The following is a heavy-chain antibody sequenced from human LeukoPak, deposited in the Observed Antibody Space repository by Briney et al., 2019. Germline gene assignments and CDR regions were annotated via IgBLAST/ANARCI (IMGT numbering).Heavy chain of an antibody. Sequence: PSETLSLTCTVSGGSISSYYWSWIRQPPGKGLEWIGSIYYSGSTNYNPSLKSRVSISVDTSKNQYSLKLSSVTAADTAVYYCARLQLRRGYTYGPDYWGQGTLVTVSS. CDR2: IYYSGST. CDR1: GGSISSYY. D-gene: IGHD5-18*01. J-gene: IGHJ4*02. CDR3: ARLQLRRGYTYGPDY. V-gene: IGHV4-59*08.